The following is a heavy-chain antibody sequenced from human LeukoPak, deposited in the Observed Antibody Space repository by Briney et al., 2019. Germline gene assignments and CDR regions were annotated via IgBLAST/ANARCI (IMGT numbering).Heavy chain of an antibody. D-gene: IGHD6-13*01. V-gene: IGHV4-39*07. CDR1: GGSISSSPHY. J-gene: IGHJ3*01. Sequence: SETLSLTCTVSGGSISSSPHYWGWIRQPPGKGLEWIGHIYYSGSTDYNPSLKSRVTISRDTSKNQFSLNLSSMTAADTAVYYCAKTRGSRWPPDTFDLWGQGTMVTVSS. CDR2: IYYSGST. CDR3: AKTRGSRWPPDTFDL.